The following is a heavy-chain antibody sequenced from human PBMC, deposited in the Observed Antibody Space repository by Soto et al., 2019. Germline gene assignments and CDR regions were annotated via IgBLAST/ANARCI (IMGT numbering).Heavy chain of an antibody. J-gene: IGHJ6*02. CDR3: ARHKGYYYGMDV. Sequence: SSETLSLTCAVYGGSFIGYYWSWSRQPPGKGLEWIGEINHSGSTNYNPSLKSRVTISVDTSKNQFSLKLSSVTAADTAVYYCARHKGYYYGMDVWGQGTTVTVSS. V-gene: IGHV4-34*01. CDR1: GGSFIGYY. CDR2: INHSGST.